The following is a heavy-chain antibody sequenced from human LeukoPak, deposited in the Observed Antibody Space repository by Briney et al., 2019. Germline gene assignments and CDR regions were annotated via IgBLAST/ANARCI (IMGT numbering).Heavy chain of an antibody. J-gene: IGHJ5*02. Sequence: GGSLRLSCAASGFTFSSYAMSWVRQAPGKGLEWVSAISGSGGSTYYADSVKGRFTISRDNSKNTLYLQVNSLRAEDTAVYYCAKDPLLRYFDWSINWFDPWGQGTLVTVSS. CDR3: AKDPLLRYFDWSINWFDP. CDR1: GFTFSSYA. D-gene: IGHD3-9*01. CDR2: ISGSGGST. V-gene: IGHV3-23*01.